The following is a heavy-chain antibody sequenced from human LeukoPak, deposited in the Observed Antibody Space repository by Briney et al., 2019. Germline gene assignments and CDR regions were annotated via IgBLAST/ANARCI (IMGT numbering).Heavy chain of an antibody. CDR2: ISWNSGSI. D-gene: IGHD5-18*01. J-gene: IGHJ4*02. CDR1: GFTFDDYA. CDR3: ASKVTPGY. Sequence: GRSLRLSCAASGFTFDDYAMHWVRQAPGKGLEWVSGISWNSGSIGYADSVKGRFTISRDNAKNSLYLQMNSLRAEDTAVYYCASKVTPGYWGQGTLVTVSS. V-gene: IGHV3-9*01.